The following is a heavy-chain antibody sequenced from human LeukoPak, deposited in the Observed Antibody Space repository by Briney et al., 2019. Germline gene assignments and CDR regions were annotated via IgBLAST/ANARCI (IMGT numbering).Heavy chain of an antibody. CDR2: INPNSGGT. CDR3: ARGPGIAAAGLDY. D-gene: IGHD6-13*01. Sequence: GASVKVSCKASGYTFTGYYMHWVRQAPGQGLEWMGWINPNSGGTNYAQKFQGRVTMTRDTPISTAYMELSRLRSDDTAVYYCARGPGIAAAGLDYWGQGTLVTVSS. CDR1: GYTFTGYY. J-gene: IGHJ4*02. V-gene: IGHV1-2*02.